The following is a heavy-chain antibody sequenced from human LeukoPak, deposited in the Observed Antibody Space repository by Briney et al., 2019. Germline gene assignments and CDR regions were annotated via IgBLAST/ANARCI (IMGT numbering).Heavy chain of an antibody. Sequence: GASVKVSCKASGGTFSSYAISWVRQAPGQGLEWMGGIIPIFGTANYAQKFQGRVTITADKSTSTAYMELSSLRSEDTAVYYCASGGGDILTGYYNGPGDTRLDYWGQGTLVTVSS. CDR3: ASGGGDILTGYYNGPGDTRLDY. CDR2: IIPIFGTA. D-gene: IGHD3-9*01. J-gene: IGHJ4*02. CDR1: GGTFSSYA. V-gene: IGHV1-69*06.